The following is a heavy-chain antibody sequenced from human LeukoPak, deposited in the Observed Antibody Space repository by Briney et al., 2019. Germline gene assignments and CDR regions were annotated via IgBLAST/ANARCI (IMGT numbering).Heavy chain of an antibody. J-gene: IGHJ5*02. CDR3: AYYYDTENWFDP. D-gene: IGHD3-22*01. CDR1: GGTFSSYA. Sequence: SVKVSCKASGGTFSSYAISWVRQAPGQGLGWMGRIIPILGIANYAQKFQGRVTITADKSTSTAYMELSSLRSEDTAVYYCAYYYDTENWFDPWGQGTLVTVSS. V-gene: IGHV1-69*04. CDR2: IIPILGIA.